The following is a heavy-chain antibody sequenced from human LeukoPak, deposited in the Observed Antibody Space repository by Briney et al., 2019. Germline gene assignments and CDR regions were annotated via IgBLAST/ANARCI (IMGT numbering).Heavy chain of an antibody. CDR1: GYTFTSYG. D-gene: IGHD2-15*01. Sequence: ASVKVSCKASGYTFTSYGISWVRQAPGQGLEWMGWISAYNGNTSYAQKLQGRVTMTTDTSTSTAYMELRSLRSDDTAVYYCARDLTTTFDIVVVVGDYYYGMDVWGKGTTVTVSS. J-gene: IGHJ6*04. CDR3: ARDLTTTFDIVVVVGDYYYGMDV. V-gene: IGHV1-18*04. CDR2: ISAYNGNT.